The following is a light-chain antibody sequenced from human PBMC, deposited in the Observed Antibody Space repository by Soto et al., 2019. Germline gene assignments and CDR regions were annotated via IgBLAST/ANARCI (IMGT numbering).Light chain of an antibody. CDR1: KLGDKY. Sequence: SYELTQPPAVSVSPGQTASMTCSGDKLGDKYACWYQQKPRQSPVLVIYQDSKRPSGIPERFSGSNSGNTATLTISGTQAMDEADYYCQAWDSSTVVFGGGTTLTVL. CDR2: QDS. V-gene: IGLV3-1*01. CDR3: QAWDSSTVV. J-gene: IGLJ2*01.